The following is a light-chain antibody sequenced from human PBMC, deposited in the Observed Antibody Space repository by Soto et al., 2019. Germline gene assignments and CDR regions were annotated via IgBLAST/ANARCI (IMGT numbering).Light chain of an antibody. CDR2: KAS. CDR1: QSISSW. CDR3: QQYNSYSWK. Sequence: DIQMTQSPSTLSASVGDRVTITCRASQSISSWLAWYQQKPGKAPKLLIYKASSLESGVPSRFSGSGSGTEFTLTISSLQPDDFATYYCQQYNSYSWKFGQGTKLEIK. J-gene: IGKJ1*01. V-gene: IGKV1-5*03.